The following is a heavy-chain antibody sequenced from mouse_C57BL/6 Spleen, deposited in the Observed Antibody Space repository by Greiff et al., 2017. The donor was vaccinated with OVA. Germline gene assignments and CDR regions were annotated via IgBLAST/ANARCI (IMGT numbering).Heavy chain of an antibody. CDR3: ARSYDYDLDY. V-gene: IGHV1-69*01. CDR1: GYTFTSYW. J-gene: IGHJ4*01. CDR2: IDPSDSYT. D-gene: IGHD2-4*01. Sequence: VQLQQPGAELVMPGASVKLSCKASGYTFTSYWMHWVKQRPGQGLEWIGEIDPSDSYTNYNQKFKGKSTLTVDKSSSTAYMQLSSLTSEDSAVYYCARSYDYDLDYWGQGTSVTVSS.